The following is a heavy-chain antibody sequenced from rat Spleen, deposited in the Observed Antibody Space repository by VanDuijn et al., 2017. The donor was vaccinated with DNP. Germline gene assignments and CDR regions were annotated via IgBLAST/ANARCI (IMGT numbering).Heavy chain of an antibody. D-gene: IGHD1-1*01. CDR2: ISYSGST. CDR3: ARRTTVSPVYFDY. CDR1: GYSITSSS. Sequence: EVQLQESGPGLLKPSQSLSLTCSVTGYSITSSSRWNWIRRFPGNKMEWIGHISYSGSTSYNPSLKSRISITRDTSKNQFFLHLNSVTTEDTATYYCARRTTVSPVYFDYWGQGVMVTVSS. J-gene: IGHJ2*01. V-gene: IGHV3-1*01.